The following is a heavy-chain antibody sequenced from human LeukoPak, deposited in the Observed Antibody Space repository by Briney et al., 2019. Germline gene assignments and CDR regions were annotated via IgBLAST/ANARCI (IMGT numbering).Heavy chain of an antibody. CDR1: GGSISGYY. Sequence: SSETLSLTCNVSGGSISGYYWSWIRQPPGKGLEWIAYIYYSGSTNYNPSLKSRVSISVDTSKNQFSLKLSSVTAADTAVYYCARHVGDGASGSYLPSFDHWGQGTLVTVSS. CDR3: ARHVGDGASGSYLPSFDH. D-gene: IGHD3-10*01. V-gene: IGHV4-59*08. J-gene: IGHJ4*02. CDR2: IYYSGST.